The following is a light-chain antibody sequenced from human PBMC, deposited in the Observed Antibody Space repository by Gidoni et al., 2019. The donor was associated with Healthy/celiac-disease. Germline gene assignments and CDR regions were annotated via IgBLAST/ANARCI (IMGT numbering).Light chain of an antibody. J-gene: IGKJ3*01. V-gene: IGKV3-11*01. CDR2: DAS. Sequence: EIVLTQSPATLSLSPGERATLSCRASQSVSSYLAWYQQKPGQAPRLLIYDASNRATGIPARCSGSWSGTDFTLTISSLEPEDFAVYYCQQRSNWPLITFGPGTKVDIK. CDR1: QSVSSY. CDR3: QQRSNWPLIT.